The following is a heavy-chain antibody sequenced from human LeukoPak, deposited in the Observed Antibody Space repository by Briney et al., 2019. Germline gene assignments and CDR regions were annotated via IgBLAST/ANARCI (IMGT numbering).Heavy chain of an antibody. J-gene: IGHJ2*01. V-gene: IGHV4-59*08. CDR2: IYYSGST. D-gene: IGHD4-17*01. Sequence: SETLSLTCTVSGGSTSRYYWSWIRQPPGKGLEWIGYIYYSGSTDYNPSLKSRVTMSVDTSRNELSLRLTSVTAADTAIYYCASVVYPDYGVKYWYFDLWGRGTLVTVSS. CDR1: GGSTSRYY. CDR3: ASVVYPDYGVKYWYFDL.